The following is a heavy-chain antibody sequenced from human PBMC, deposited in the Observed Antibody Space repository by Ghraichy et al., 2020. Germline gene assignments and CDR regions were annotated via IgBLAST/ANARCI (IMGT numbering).Heavy chain of an antibody. Sequence: RGSLRLSCAASGFSFSTHSMNWVRQAPGKGLEWVSSISAVSSYIYYADSVKGRFTISRDNAKNSLFLQMNSLRAEDTAVYYCTRTPGTYWFFDLWGRGTLVTVSS. CDR2: ISAVSSYI. J-gene: IGHJ2*01. CDR3: TRTPGTYWFFDL. V-gene: IGHV3-21*01. CDR1: GFSFSTHS. D-gene: IGHD1-26*01.